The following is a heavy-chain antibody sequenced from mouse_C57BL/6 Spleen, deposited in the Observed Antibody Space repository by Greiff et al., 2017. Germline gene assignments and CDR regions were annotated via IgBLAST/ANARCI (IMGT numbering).Heavy chain of an antibody. CDR2: IDPSDSYT. CDR1: GYTFTSYW. D-gene: IGHD2-2*01. CDR3: ARGGYYGSQFAY. V-gene: IGHV1-69*01. Sequence: QVQLQQPGAELVMPGASVKLSCKASGYTFTSYWMHWVKQRPGQGLEWIGEIDPSDSYTNYNQKFKGKSTLTVDKSSSTAYMQLSRLTSEDSAVYYCARGGYYGSQFAYWGQGTLVTVSA. J-gene: IGHJ3*01.